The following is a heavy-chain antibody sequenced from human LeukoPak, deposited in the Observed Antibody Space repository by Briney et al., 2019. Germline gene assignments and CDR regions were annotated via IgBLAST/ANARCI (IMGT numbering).Heavy chain of an antibody. V-gene: IGHV3-48*04. CDR3: ARELYYYDSSGALDY. CDR2: ITSSGSTI. Sequence: PGGSLRLSCAASGFTFSSYSMNWVRQAPGKGLEWVSYITSSGSTIYYADSVKGRFTISRDNAKNSLYLQMNSLRAEDTAVYYCARELYYYDSSGALDYWGQGTLVTVSS. D-gene: IGHD3-22*01. J-gene: IGHJ4*02. CDR1: GFTFSSYS.